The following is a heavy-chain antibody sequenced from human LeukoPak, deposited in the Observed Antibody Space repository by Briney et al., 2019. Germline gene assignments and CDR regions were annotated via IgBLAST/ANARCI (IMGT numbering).Heavy chain of an antibody. Sequence: GRSLRLSCAASGFTFSSYAMHWVRQAPGKGLEGVAVISYDGSNKYYADSVKGRFTISRDNSKDTLYLQMNSLRAEDTAVYYCARGSVTTFYYYGMDLWGKGTTVTVSS. CDR2: ISYDGSNK. D-gene: IGHD4-11*01. J-gene: IGHJ6*04. V-gene: IGHV3-30*04. CDR1: GFTFSSYA. CDR3: ARGSVTTFYYYGMDL.